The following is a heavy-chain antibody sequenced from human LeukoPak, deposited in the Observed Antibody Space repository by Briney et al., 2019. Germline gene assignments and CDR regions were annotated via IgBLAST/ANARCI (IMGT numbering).Heavy chain of an antibody. Sequence: GGSLRLSCAASGFTFSSYAMCWVRQAPGKGLEWVSTITDSGGSTYYADSVKGRFTISRENSKNTLCVQMNSLRAEDTAVYYCAKDTPPNDYVWGSYRSNYFDHGGQGTRVTV. J-gene: IGHJ4*02. CDR2: ITDSGGST. V-gene: IGHV3-23*01. D-gene: IGHD3-16*02. CDR1: GFTFSSYA. CDR3: AKDTPPNDYVWGSYRSNYFDH.